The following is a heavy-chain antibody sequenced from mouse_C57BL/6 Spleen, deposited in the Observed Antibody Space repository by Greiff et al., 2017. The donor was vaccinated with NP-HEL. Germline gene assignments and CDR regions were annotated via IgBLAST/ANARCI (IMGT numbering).Heavy chain of an antibody. J-gene: IGHJ1*03. CDR2: INPNNGGT. CDR3: ARGEYYGSRYWYFDV. Sequence: EVQLQQSGPELVKPGASVKMSCKASGYTFTDYNMHWVKQSHGKSLEWIGYINPNNGGTSYNQKFKGKATLTVNKSSSTAYMERRSLTSEDSAVYYCARGEYYGSRYWYFDVWGTGTTVTVSS. D-gene: IGHD1-1*01. V-gene: IGHV1-22*01. CDR1: GYTFTDYN.